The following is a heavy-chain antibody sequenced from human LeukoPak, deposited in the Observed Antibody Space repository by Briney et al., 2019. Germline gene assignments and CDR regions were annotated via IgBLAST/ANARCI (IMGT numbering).Heavy chain of an antibody. CDR1: GGSISSGGYY. V-gene: IGHV4-31*03. CDR2: IYYSGST. CDR3: ARTPGRGRRLRNFDY. D-gene: IGHD5-12*01. Sequence: PSETLSLTCTVSGGSISSGGYYWSWIRQHPGKGLEWIGYIYYSGSTYYNPSLKSRVTISVDTSKNQFSLKLSSVTAADTAVYCCARTPGRGRRLRNFDYWGQGTLVTVCS. J-gene: IGHJ4*02.